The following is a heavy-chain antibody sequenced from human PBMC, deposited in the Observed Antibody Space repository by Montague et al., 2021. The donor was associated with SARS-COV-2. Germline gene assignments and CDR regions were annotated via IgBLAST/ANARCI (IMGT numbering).Heavy chain of an antibody. J-gene: IGHJ4*02. V-gene: IGHV3-30*04. Sequence: RRLSFAASKFSFSSYALHWFRQAPGKGLEWVAVISYVGSNQYYADSVKGRFTISRDNSKNTLYLQMSSLRAEDTAVYYCARPSYYDILTGNGGLEYWGQGTLVTVSS. CDR2: ISYVGSNQ. CDR3: ARPSYYDILTGNGGLEY. D-gene: IGHD3-9*01. CDR1: KFSFSSYA.